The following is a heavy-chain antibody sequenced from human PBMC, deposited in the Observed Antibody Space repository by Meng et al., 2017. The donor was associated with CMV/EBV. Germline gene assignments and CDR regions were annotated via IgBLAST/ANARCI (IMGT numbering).Heavy chain of an antibody. Sequence: QVLLVGSGGEVTWPGASVKVSGKASAYTVTSYGISWLRPAPGLGLVWLGWHSAYNGNKNHTQKLKGRVTMTTDTSTSTAYMELMSLRSDDTAVYYCARGGASSGYDFIDYWGQGTLVTVSS. V-gene: IGHV1-18*01. J-gene: IGHJ4*02. CDR3: ARGGASSGYDFIDY. CDR1: AYTVTSYG. D-gene: IGHD5-12*01. CDR2: HSAYNGNK.